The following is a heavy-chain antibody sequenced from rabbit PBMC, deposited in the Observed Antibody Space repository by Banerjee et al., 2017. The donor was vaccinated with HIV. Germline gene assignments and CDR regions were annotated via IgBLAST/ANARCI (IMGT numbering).Heavy chain of an antibody. Sequence: QEQLEESGGDLVKPEGSLTLTCTASGFSFSNKYVMCWVRQAPGKGLEWIGCINTSSGSTYYASWAKGRFTISKTSSTTVTLQMTSLTAADTATYFCTRDGSSRYWEYDLWGPGTLVTVS. CDR2: INTSSGST. CDR3: TRDGSSRYWEYDL. CDR1: GFSFSNKYV. D-gene: IGHD1-1*01. V-gene: IGHV1S45*01. J-gene: IGHJ4*01.